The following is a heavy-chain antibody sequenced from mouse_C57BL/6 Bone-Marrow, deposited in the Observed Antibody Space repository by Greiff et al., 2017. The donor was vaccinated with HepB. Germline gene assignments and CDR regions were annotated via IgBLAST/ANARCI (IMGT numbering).Heavy chain of an antibody. CDR2: ISDGGSYT. J-gene: IGHJ4*01. V-gene: IGHV5-4*01. CDR3: AIYYGSSWDYAMDY. Sequence: EVHLVESGGGLVKPGGSLKLSCAASGFTFSSYAMSWVRQTPEKRLEWVATISDGGSYTYYPDNVKGRFTISRDNAKNNLYLQMSHLKSEDTAMYYCAIYYGSSWDYAMDYWGQGTSVTVSS. D-gene: IGHD1-1*01. CDR1: GFTFSSYA.